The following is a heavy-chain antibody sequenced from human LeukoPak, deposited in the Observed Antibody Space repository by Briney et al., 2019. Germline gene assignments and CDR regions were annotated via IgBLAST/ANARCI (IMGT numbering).Heavy chain of an antibody. CDR1: GYTFTSYY. Sequence: ASVKVSFKASGYTFTSYYMHWVRQTPGQGLEWMGIINPSGGRTSCAQKFQGRVTMTRDTSTSTVYMELSSLRSEDTAVYYCARVETPEYGMDVWGQGTTVTVSS. J-gene: IGHJ6*02. CDR3: ARVETPEYGMDV. V-gene: IGHV1-46*01. CDR2: INPSGGRT.